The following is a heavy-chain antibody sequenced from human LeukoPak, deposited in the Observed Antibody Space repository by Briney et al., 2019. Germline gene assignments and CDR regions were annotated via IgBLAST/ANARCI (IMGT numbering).Heavy chain of an antibody. V-gene: IGHV3-7*01. J-gene: IGHJ4*02. CDR1: GFTFSSYA. CDR2: IKQDGSEK. D-gene: IGHD1-26*01. CDR3: ARDKIVGATQFDY. Sequence: PGGSLRLSCAASGFTFSSYAMSWVRQAPGKGLEWVANIKQDGSEKYYVHSVKGRFTISRDNAKNSLYLQMNSLRVEDTAVYYCARDKIVGATQFDYWGQGTLVTVSS.